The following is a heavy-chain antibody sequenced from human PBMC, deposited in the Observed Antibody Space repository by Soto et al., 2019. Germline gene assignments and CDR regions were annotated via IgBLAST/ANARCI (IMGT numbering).Heavy chain of an antibody. J-gene: IGHJ5*02. D-gene: IGHD4-17*01. V-gene: IGHV4-38-2*01. CDR3: ARGAATVTPGWFDP. CDR2: IYHSGST. CDR1: GYSISSGYY. Sequence: SETLSLTCAVSGYSISSGYYWGWIRQTPGKGLEWLASIYHSGSTYYNPSLKRRITTSVDTSKNQFSMKLTSVPAANTAVYYFARGAATVTPGWFDPWGQGITVTVSS.